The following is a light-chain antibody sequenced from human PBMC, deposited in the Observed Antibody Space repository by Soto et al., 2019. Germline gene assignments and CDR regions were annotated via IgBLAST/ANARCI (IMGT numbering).Light chain of an antibody. V-gene: IGKV1-5*01. CDR1: QSIDRW. J-gene: IGKJ1*01. CDR3: QKYNSYSWT. CDR2: DAS. Sequence: DIQMTQSPSTLSASVGDTVTITCRASQSIDRWLAWYQQKTGTAPKVLIYDASTLKSGVPSRFSGSGSGTEFTLTISSLQPDDFATYYCQKYNSYSWTCGQGTKVDIK.